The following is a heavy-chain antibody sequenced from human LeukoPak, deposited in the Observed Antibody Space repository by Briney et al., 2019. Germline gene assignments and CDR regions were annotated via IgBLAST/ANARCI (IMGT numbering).Heavy chain of an antibody. CDR1: GGTFSSYA. D-gene: IGHD4-23*01. Sequence: SVKVSCKASGGTFSSYAISWVRQAPGQGLEWMGGIIPIFGTANYAQKFQGRVMITTDESTSTAYMELSSLRSEDTAVYYCARDLGVTRDRLNDAFDIWGQGTMVTVSS. V-gene: IGHV1-69*05. J-gene: IGHJ3*02. CDR3: ARDLGVTRDRLNDAFDI. CDR2: IIPIFGTA.